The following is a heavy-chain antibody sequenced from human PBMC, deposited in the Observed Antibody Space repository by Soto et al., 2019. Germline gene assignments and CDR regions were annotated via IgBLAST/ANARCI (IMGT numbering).Heavy chain of an antibody. CDR1: GYSFTSYW. D-gene: IGHD3-16*01. CDR3: EIQGDRSLPYYCYY. V-gene: IGHV5-10-1*01. J-gene: IGHJ4*02. Sequence: VEYMNISCKGSGYSFTSYWISWVRQMPGKGLEWMGRIDPSDSYTNYSPSFQGHVTISADKSISTAYLQWSSLKASDTAMYYCEIQGDRSLPYYCYYRGQGTRVTVSS. CDR2: IDPSDSYT.